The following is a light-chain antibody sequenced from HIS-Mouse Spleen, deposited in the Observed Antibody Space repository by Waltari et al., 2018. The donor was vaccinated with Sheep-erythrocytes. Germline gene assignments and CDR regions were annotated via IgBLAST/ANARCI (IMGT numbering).Light chain of an antibody. J-gene: IGLJ3*02. CDR1: SRDVGSYNL. V-gene: IGLV2-23*01. CDR2: EGS. Sequence: QSALTQPASVSGSPGQSITISCTGTSRDVGSYNLVPWYQQHPGKAPKLMIYEGSKRSSRVSHRFSRSKSGNTASLTISGLQAEDEADYYCCSYAGSSTPWVFGGGTKLTVL. CDR3: CSYAGSSTPWV.